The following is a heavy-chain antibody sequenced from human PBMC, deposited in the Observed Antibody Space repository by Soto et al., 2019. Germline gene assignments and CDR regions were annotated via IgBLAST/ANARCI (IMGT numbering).Heavy chain of an antibody. D-gene: IGHD6-13*01. CDR3: ARGGIAAAGTRGGSYFDY. Sequence: GGSLRLSCAASGFTFSSYDMHWVRQATGKGLEWVSAIGTAGDTYYPGSVKGRFTISRENAKNSLYLQMNSLRAEDTAVYYCARGGIAAAGTRGGSYFDYWGQGTLVTVSS. CDR2: IGTAGDT. CDR1: GFTFSSYD. V-gene: IGHV3-13*01. J-gene: IGHJ4*02.